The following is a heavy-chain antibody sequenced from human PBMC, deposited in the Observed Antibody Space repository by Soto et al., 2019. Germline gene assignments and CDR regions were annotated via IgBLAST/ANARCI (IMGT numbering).Heavy chain of an antibody. D-gene: IGHD5-12*01. CDR1: GGTFSSYA. CDR3: ATAPRVATMNFDY. Sequence: SVKVSCKASGGTFSSYAISWVRQAPGQGLEWMGGIIPIFGTASYAQKFQGRVTITADKSTSTAYMELSSLRSEDTAVYYCATAPRVATMNFDYWGQGTLVTVSS. CDR2: IIPIFGTA. V-gene: IGHV1-69*06. J-gene: IGHJ4*02.